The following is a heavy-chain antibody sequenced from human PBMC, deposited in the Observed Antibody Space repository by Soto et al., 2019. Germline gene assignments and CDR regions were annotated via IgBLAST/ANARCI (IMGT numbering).Heavy chain of an antibody. V-gene: IGHV3-30*18. Sequence: QVQLVESGAGVVQPGRSLRLSCAASGFTFSSYGMHWVRQAPGKGLEWVAVISYDGSNKYYADSVKGRFTISRDNSKNTLYLQMNSLRAEDTAVYYCAKAKGGEPWELPFDYWGQGTLVTVSS. CDR2: ISYDGSNK. D-gene: IGHD1-26*01. CDR3: AKAKGGEPWELPFDY. J-gene: IGHJ4*02. CDR1: GFTFSSYG.